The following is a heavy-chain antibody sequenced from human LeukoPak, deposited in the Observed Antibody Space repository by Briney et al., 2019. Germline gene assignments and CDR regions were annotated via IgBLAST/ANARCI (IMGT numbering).Heavy chain of an antibody. J-gene: IGHJ4*02. Sequence: ISYDGSNKYYADSVKGRFTISRDNSKNTLYLQMNSLRAEDTAVYYCAKDPSGSYLRGYFDYWGQGTLVTVSS. CDR2: ISYDGSNK. V-gene: IGHV3-30*18. CDR3: AKDPSGSYLRGYFDY. D-gene: IGHD1-26*01.